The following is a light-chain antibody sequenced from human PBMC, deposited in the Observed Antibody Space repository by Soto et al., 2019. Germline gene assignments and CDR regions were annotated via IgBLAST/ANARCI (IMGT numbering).Light chain of an antibody. V-gene: IGLV2-8*01. CDR1: KNDIGVYDF. Sequence: QSALAQPPSASGSPGQSVTISCTGTKNDIGVYDFVSWYQHHPGKAPRLIIYEVVQRPSGVPDRFSGSKSGNTASLTVSGLKAAAEDDYFCKSYAGSNTYVFGSGTKV. CDR2: EVV. J-gene: IGLJ1*01. CDR3: KSYAGSNTYV.